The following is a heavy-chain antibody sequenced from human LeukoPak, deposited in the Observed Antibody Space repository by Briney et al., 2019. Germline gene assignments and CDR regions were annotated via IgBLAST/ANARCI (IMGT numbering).Heavy chain of an antibody. J-gene: IGHJ6*03. CDR3: ARLIMVRGASDYYYYYMDV. V-gene: IGHV5-51*01. CDR2: IYPGDSDT. D-gene: IGHD3-10*01. Sequence: GESLKISCKGSGYSFTSYWIGWVRQMPGKGLEWMGIIYPGDSDTRYSPSFQGQVTISAAKSISTAYLQWSSLKASDTAMYYCARLIMVRGASDYYYYYMDVWGKGTTVTVSS. CDR1: GYSFTSYW.